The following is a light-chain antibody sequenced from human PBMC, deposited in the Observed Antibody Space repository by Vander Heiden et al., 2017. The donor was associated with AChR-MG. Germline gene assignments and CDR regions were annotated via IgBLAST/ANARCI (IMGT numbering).Light chain of an antibody. CDR2: TTS. V-gene: IGKV3-15*01. CDR1: QSVDTW. J-gene: IGKJ2*01. CDR3: QQHDNWPYT. Sequence: EIVMTQSQATLSVSPGERATLSCRASQSVDTWVAWYQQKPGQAPRLLIYTTSNRATGIPARFSGSGSGTEFTLTISSLQSEDFAVYYCQQHDNWPYTFGQGTKVEI.